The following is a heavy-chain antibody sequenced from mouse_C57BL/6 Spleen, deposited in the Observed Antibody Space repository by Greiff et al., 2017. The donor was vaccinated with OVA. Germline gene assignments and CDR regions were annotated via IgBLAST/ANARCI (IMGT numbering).Heavy chain of an antibody. CDR2: INPNNGGT. J-gene: IGHJ3*01. V-gene: IGHV1-26*01. D-gene: IGHD2-12*01. CDR3: ARPYDGEAWVAY. CDR1: GYTFTDYY. Sequence: EVQLQQSGPELVKPGASVKISCKASGYTFTDYYMNWVKQSHGKSLEWIGDINPNNGGTSYNQKFKGKATLTVDKSSSTAYMELRSLTSEDSAVYYCARPYDGEAWVAYWGQGTLVTVSA.